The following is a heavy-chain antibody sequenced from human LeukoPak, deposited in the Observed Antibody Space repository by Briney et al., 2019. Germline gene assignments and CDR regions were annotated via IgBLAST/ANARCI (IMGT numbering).Heavy chain of an antibody. CDR1: GGSFSGYY. J-gene: IGHJ4*02. CDR2: INHSGST. CDR3: ARDSRITIFGVVIGHYFDY. D-gene: IGHD3-3*01. Sequence: SETLSLTCAVYGGSFSGYYWSWIRQPPVKGLEWIGEINHSGSTNYNPSLKSRVTISVDTSKNQFSLKLSSVTAADTAVYYCARDSRITIFGVVIGHYFDYWGQGTLVTVSS. V-gene: IGHV4-34*01.